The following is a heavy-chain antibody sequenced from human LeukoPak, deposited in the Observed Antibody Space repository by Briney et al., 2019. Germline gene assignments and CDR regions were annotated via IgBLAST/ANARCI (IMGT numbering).Heavy chain of an antibody. J-gene: IGHJ4*02. Sequence: GGSLRLSCAASGFTFSNAWMSWVRQAPGKGLEWVGRIKSKTDDGTTDYAAPVKGRFTISRDDSKNTLYLQMNSLKTEDTAVYYCTTGRDGSSGWGLDYWGQGTLVTVSS. CDR3: TTGRDGSSGWGLDY. V-gene: IGHV3-15*01. CDR1: GFTFSNAW. D-gene: IGHD6-19*01. CDR2: IKSKTDDGTT.